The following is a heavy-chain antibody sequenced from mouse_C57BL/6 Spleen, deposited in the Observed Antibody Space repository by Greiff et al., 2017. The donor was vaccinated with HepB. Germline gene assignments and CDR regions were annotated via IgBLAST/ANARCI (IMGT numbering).Heavy chain of an antibody. J-gene: IGHJ1*03. CDR3: ARDSRVWYFDV. CDR2: ISYDGSN. V-gene: IGHV3-6*01. CDR1: GYSITSGYY. Sequence: EVKLLESGPGLVKPSQSLSLTCSVTGYSITSGYYWNWIRQFPGNKLEWMGYISYDGSNNYNPSLKNRISITRDTSKNQFFLKLNSVTTEDTATYYCARDSRVWYFDVWGTGTTVTVSS. D-gene: IGHD6-1*01.